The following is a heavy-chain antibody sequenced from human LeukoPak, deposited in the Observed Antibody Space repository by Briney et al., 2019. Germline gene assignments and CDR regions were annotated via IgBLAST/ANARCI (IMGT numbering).Heavy chain of an antibody. J-gene: IGHJ4*02. Sequence: KPGGSLRLSCAASGFTLSDYYMSWIRQAPGKGLEWVSYISRSSSKIRYADSVKGRFTVSRDNAKNSLYLQMNSLRAEDTAVYYCARDSAPAPAPTDYWGQGTLVTVSS. CDR2: ISRSSSKI. V-gene: IGHV3-11*06. CDR3: ARDSAPAPAPTDY. CDR1: GFTLSDYY. D-gene: IGHD2-2*01.